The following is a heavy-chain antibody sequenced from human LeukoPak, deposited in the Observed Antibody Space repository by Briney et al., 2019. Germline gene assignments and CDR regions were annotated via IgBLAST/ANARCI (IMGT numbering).Heavy chain of an antibody. CDR3: ARAGGYCSGGSCRDWFDP. V-gene: IGHV1-69*06. Sequence: GASVKVSCKASGGTFSSYAISWVRQAPGQGLEWMGGIIPIFGTANYAQKFQGRVTITADKSTSTAYMELSSLRSEDTAVYYCARAGGYCSGGSCRDWFDPWGQGTLVTVSS. CDR1: GGTFSSYA. CDR2: IIPIFGTA. J-gene: IGHJ5*02. D-gene: IGHD2-15*01.